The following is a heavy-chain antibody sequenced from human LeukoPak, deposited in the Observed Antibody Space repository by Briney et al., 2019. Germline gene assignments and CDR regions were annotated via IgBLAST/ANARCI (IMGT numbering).Heavy chain of an antibody. CDR1: GFTFSSYA. CDR2: IPYDGSNK. CDR3: ARGGELERRLFNFDY. J-gene: IGHJ4*02. V-gene: IGHV3-30*04. D-gene: IGHD1-1*01. Sequence: GRSLRLSCAASGFTFSSYAMHWVRQAPGKGLEWVAVIPYDGSNKYYADSVKGRFTISRDNSKNTLYLQMNSLRAEDTAVYYCARGGELERRLFNFDYWGQGTLVTVSS.